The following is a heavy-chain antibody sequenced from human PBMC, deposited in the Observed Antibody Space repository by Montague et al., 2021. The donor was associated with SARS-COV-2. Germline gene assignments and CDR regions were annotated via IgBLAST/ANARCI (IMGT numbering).Heavy chain of an antibody. CDR2: IHIGGTS. D-gene: IGHD3-9*01. Sequence: SETLSLTCTVSGDSISSGGYFWGWIRQPPGKGLEWIASIHIGGTSYLXQYLKSRVTISIDSSKNQFSLNVTPVTAADTAVYFCARSRDWYLGNWGQGTLATVSS. J-gene: IGHJ4*02. CDR3: ARSRDWYLGN. CDR1: GDSISSGGYF. V-gene: IGHV4-39*07.